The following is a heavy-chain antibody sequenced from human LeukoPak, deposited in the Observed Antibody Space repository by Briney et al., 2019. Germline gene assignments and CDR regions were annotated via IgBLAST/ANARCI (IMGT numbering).Heavy chain of an antibody. CDR3: ARGLRDRYGMDV. J-gene: IGHJ6*02. CDR1: GFTFTSYW. V-gene: IGHV3-74*01. D-gene: IGHD5-12*01. Sequence: GGYLRLSCAASGFTFTSYWMHWVRQAPGKGLVWVSRIKRDESTRDYADFVKGRFTISRDNARNTVYLQINSLIAEDTAVYYCARGLRDRYGMDVWGQGTTVTVSS. CDR2: IKRDESTR.